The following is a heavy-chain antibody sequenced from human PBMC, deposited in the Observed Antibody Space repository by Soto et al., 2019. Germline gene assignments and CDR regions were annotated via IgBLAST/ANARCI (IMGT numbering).Heavy chain of an antibody. Sequence: PGGSMRLSCAASGFTFSSYAMHWVRQAPGKGLEWVAVISYDGSNKYYADTEKGRFTISRDNSKNTLYMQMNSLRAEDTDEYYCARDPPQWGSSWYVLGYWGQGTLVTVSS. J-gene: IGHJ4*02. V-gene: IGHV3-30-3*01. CDR2: ISYDGSNK. CDR3: ARDPPQWGSSWYVLGY. D-gene: IGHD6-13*01. CDR1: GFTFSSYA.